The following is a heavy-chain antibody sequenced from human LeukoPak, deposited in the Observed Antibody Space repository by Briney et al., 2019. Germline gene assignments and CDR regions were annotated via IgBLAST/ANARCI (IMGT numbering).Heavy chain of an antibody. CDR3: ARDRPGQYYFGY. V-gene: IGHV4-38-2*02. Sequence: PSETLSLTCTVSGYSITSGYYWGWIRQPPGKGLEWIGSIYHGGSTYYNPSLKSRVTISVETSKNQFSLKLSTVPAADTAVYYCARDRPGQYYFGYWGQGTLVTVSS. CDR2: IYHGGST. CDR1: GYSITSGYY. J-gene: IGHJ4*02.